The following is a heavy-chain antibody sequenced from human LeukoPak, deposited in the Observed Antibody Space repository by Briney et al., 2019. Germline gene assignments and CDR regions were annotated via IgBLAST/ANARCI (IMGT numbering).Heavy chain of an antibody. D-gene: IGHD3-10*01. CDR1: GGSLSRYY. CDR2: IYYSGST. CDR3: ARTQDRWSSGDSYSGMAV. Sequence: PSETLSLTCTVSGGSLSRYYWSWIRQPPGKGLEGMGYIYYSGSTNYNPSLKSRVPLSVDTSKTKFSLKLPPVTAADTALYYCARTQDRWSSGDSYSGMAVWGQATTVTVSS. J-gene: IGHJ6*02. V-gene: IGHV4-59*08.